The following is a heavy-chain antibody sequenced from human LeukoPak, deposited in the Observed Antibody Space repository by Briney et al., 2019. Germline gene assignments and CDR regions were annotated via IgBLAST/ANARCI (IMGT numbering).Heavy chain of an antibody. CDR3: ARGGLRYFDY. Sequence: ASVKVSCKASEYTFTSYDINWVRQATGQGLGWMGWMDPNSGNTGYAQKFQGRVTMTRDTSINTAYMELSSLRSEDTAVYFCARGGLRYFDYWGQGTLVTVSS. V-gene: IGHV1-8*01. J-gene: IGHJ4*02. D-gene: IGHD3/OR15-3a*01. CDR1: EYTFTSYD. CDR2: MDPNSGNT.